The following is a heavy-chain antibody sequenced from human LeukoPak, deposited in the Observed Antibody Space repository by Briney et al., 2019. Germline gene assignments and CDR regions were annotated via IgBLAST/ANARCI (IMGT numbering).Heavy chain of an antibody. D-gene: IGHD5-18*01. CDR2: INHSGST. V-gene: IGHV4-30-2*01. Sequence: SQTLSLTCAVSGGSISSGGYSWSWIRQPPGKGLEWIGYINHSGSTNYNPSLKSRVTISVDTSKNQFSLKLSSVTAADTAVYYCARIPMVTQGFDLWGRGTLVTVSS. CDR1: GGSISSGGYS. CDR3: ARIPMVTQGFDL. J-gene: IGHJ2*01.